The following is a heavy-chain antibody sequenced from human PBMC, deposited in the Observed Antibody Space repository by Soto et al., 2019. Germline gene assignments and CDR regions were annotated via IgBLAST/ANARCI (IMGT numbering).Heavy chain of an antibody. CDR3: ARQYCGGDCPQYYYGMDV. CDR1: GGTFSSYA. D-gene: IGHD2-21*02. CDR2: IIPIFGTA. Sequence: SVKVSCKASGGTFSSYAISWVRQAPGQGLEWMGGIIPIFGTANYAQKFQGRVTITADESTSTAYMELSSLRSEDTAVYYCARQYCGGDCPQYYYGMDVWGQGTTVTVSS. V-gene: IGHV1-69*13. J-gene: IGHJ6*02.